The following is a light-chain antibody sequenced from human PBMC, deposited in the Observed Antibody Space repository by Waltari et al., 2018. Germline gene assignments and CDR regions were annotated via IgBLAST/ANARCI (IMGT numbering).Light chain of an antibody. V-gene: IGKV1-5*01. Sequence: DIQMTQSPSTLSPAVGDTVTITCRASQSIRDDVAWSQQKPGNAPRRLIYDASTLKNGVPARFSGSVSGPEFTLTISSLQPDDFATYYCQHYSGFSSRTFGQGTKVDIK. CDR3: QHYSGFSSRT. CDR1: QSIRDD. CDR2: DAS. J-gene: IGKJ1*01.